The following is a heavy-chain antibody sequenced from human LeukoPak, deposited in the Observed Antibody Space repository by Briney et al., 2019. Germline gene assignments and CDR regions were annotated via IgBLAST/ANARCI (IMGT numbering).Heavy chain of an antibody. V-gene: IGHV3-30*18. CDR1: GFTFSSYG. CDR3: AKEAYYDSGPSDY. J-gene: IGHJ4*02. CDR2: ISYDGSNK. D-gene: IGHD3-22*01. Sequence: GGSLRLSCAASGFTFSSYGMHWVRQAPGKGLEWVAVISYDGSNKYYADSVKGRFTISRGNSKNTLYLQMNSLRAEDTAVYYCAKEAYYDSGPSDYWGQGTLVTVSS.